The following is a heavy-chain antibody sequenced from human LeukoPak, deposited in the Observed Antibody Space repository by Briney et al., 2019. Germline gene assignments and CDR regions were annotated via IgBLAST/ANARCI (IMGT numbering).Heavy chain of an antibody. D-gene: IGHD1-26*01. CDR1: GFTFSSYA. CDR3: AKDSGSYSTALDY. Sequence: PGGSLRLSCAASGFTFSSYAMSWVRQAPGKGLEWVSAISGSGGSTYYADSVKGRFTISRDNSKNTLYPQMNSLRAEDTAVYYCAKDSGSYSTALDYWGQGTLVTVSS. CDR2: ISGSGGST. V-gene: IGHV3-23*01. J-gene: IGHJ4*02.